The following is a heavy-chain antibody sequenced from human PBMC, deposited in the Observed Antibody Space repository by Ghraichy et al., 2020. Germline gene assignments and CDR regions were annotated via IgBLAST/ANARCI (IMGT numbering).Heavy chain of an antibody. CDR3: ARDHRADCSGTRCDYNSSGIDV. J-gene: IGHJ6*02. CDR1: GDSVSSNSVA. CDR2: TYYRSKWYN. D-gene: IGHD2-15*01. Sequence: SQTLSLTCAIYGDSVSSNSVAWNWNRQSPSRGLEWLGRTYYRSKWYNDYAVSVKSRITINPDTSKNQFSLQLNSVNPEDTAVYYCARDHRADCSGTRCDYNSSGIDVWDQVLTFTVSS. V-gene: IGHV6-1*01.